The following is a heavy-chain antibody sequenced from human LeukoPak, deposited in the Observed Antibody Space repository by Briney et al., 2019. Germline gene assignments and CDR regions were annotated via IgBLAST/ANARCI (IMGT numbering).Heavy chain of an antibody. CDR3: ARDTTGVVVPAAKYYYYMDV. CDR2: IYYSGST. D-gene: IGHD2-2*01. Sequence: PSETLSLTCTVSGGSISSGGYHWSWIRQHPGKGLEWIGYIYYSGSTNYNPSLKSRVTISVDTSKNQFSLKLSSVTAADTAVDYCARDTTGVVVPAAKYYYYMDVWGKGTTVTVSS. J-gene: IGHJ6*03. CDR1: GGSISSGGYH. V-gene: IGHV4-61*08.